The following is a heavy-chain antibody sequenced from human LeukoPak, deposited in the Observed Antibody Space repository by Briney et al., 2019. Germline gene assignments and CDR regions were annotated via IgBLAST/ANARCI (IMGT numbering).Heavy chain of an antibody. CDR1: GYTFTGYY. CDR3: ARDVGITVADSFDP. D-gene: IGHD6-13*01. J-gene: IGHJ5*02. V-gene: IGHV1-2*02. Sequence: ASVKVSCKASGYTFTGYYMHWVRQAPGQGLEWMGWVNPNSGGTNYAQKFQGRVTMTRDTSISTAYMELSRLRSDDTAVYYCARDVGITVADSFDPWGQGTLVTVSS. CDR2: VNPNSGGT.